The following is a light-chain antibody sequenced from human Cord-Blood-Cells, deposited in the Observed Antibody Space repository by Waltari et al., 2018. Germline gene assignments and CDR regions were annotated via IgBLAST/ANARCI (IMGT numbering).Light chain of an antibody. J-gene: IGKJ4*01. V-gene: IGKV1-5*01. CDR1: QSISSW. CDR3: QQYNSYLT. Sequence: DIQMTQPPSTLSASVGDRVTITCRASQSISSWLAGYQQKPGKAPKLLIYDASSLESGVPSRFSGSGSGTEFTLTISSLQPDDFATYYCQQYNSYLTFGGGTKVEIK. CDR2: DAS.